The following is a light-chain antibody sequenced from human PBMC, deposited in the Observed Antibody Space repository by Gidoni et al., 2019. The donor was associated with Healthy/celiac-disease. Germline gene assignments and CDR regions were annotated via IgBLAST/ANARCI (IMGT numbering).Light chain of an antibody. V-gene: IGKV3-11*01. Sequence: ESALTQSPATLSLSPGARATLSCRASQSGSSYLAGYQQKPGQAPRLLIYDASNRATSVPARCSGSGAGTDVTLTISSREPEDFAVYYYQQRSNRPLTFGGGTKVEIK. J-gene: IGKJ4*01. CDR3: QQRSNRPLT. CDR1: QSGSSY. CDR2: DAS.